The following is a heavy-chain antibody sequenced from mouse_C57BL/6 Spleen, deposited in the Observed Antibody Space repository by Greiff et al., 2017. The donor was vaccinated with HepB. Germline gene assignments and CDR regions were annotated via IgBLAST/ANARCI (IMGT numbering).Heavy chain of an antibody. CDR2: INPNNGGT. V-gene: IGHV1-26*01. Sequence: EVQLQQSGPELVKPGASVKISCKASGYTFTDYYMNWVKQSHGKSLEWIGDINPNNGGTSYNQKFKGKATLTVDKSSSTAYMELRSLTSEDSAVYYCARSGDYDFAWFAYWGQGTLVTVSA. CDR3: ARSGDYDFAWFAY. D-gene: IGHD2-4*01. CDR1: GYTFTDYY. J-gene: IGHJ3*01.